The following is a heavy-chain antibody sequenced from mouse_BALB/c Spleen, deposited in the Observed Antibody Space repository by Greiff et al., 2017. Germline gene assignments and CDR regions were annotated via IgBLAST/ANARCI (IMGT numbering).Heavy chain of an antibody. D-gene: IGHD1-1*01. CDR1: GYAFTNYL. V-gene: IGHV1-54*01. CDR3: ARSALRYPFAY. CDR2: INPGSGGT. J-gene: IGHJ3*01. Sequence: QVQLKESGAELVRPGTSVKVSCKASGYAFTNYLIEWVKQRPGQGLEWIGVINPGSGGTNYNEKLKGKATLTADKSSSTAYMQLSSLTSDDSAVYFCARSALRYPFAYWGQGTLVTVSA.